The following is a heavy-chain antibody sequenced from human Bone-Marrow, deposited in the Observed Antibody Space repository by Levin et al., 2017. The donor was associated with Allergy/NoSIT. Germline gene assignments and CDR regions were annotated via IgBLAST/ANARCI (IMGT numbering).Heavy chain of an antibody. Sequence: SETLSLTCTVSGGSISSSSYYWGWIRQPPGKGLEWIGNIYYSGSTYYNPSLKSRVTISADTSKKQFSLKLTSVTAADTAVYYCASWRYCSGGSGYGIDHWGQGTLVSVSS. CDR3: ASWRYCSGGSGYGIDH. V-gene: IGHV4-39*07. J-gene: IGHJ4*02. CDR1: GGSISSSSYY. CDR2: IYYSGST. D-gene: IGHD2-15*01.